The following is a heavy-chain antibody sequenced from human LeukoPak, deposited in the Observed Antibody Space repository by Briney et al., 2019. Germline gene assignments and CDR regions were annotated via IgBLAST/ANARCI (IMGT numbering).Heavy chain of an antibody. CDR1: GGSFSGYY. Sequence: SETLSLTCAVYGGSFSGYYWSWIRQPPGKGLEWIGEINHSGSTNYNPSLKSRVTISVDTSKNQFSLKLSSVTAADTAVYYCARRRDSMIVVANFDYWGQGTLVTVSS. D-gene: IGHD3-22*01. V-gene: IGHV4-34*01. CDR3: ARRRDSMIVVANFDY. CDR2: INHSGST. J-gene: IGHJ4*02.